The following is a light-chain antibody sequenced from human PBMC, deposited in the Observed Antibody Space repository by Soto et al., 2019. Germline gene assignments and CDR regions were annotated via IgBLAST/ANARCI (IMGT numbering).Light chain of an antibody. J-gene: IGKJ2*03. CDR2: GAY. V-gene: IGKV1-39*01. CDR3: QQSYSTLHS. Sequence: IQMTQSPASLSASAGDTVTITCRASQSISNYLNWYQQKPGKAPKLLIYGAYNLQSGVPSRFSGSGSGTDYSLTINSLQPEDFATYYCQQSYSTLHSFGQGTKLESK. CDR1: QSISNY.